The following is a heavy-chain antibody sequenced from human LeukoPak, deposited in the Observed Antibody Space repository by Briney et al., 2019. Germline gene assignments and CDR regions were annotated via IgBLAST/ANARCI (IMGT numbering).Heavy chain of an antibody. J-gene: IGHJ4*02. D-gene: IGHD1-26*01. CDR1: GFTFSSYA. CDR3: ATKWELGY. Sequence: PGRSLRLSCAASGFTFSSYAMHWVRQAPGKGLEWVAVISYDGSNKYYADSVKGRFTISRDNSKNTLYPQMNSLRPEDTAVYYCATKWELGYWGQGTLVTVSS. V-gene: IGHV3-30-3*01. CDR2: ISYDGSNK.